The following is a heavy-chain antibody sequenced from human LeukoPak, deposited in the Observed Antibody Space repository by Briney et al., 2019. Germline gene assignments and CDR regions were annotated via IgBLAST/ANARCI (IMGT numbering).Heavy chain of an antibody. CDR1: GGSISSGDYY. J-gene: IGHJ5*02. CDR2: IYYSGST. CDR3: ARDIVVVPAASPIHWFDP. V-gene: IGHV4-30-4*01. D-gene: IGHD2-2*01. Sequence: SETLSLTCTVSGGSISSGDYYWSWIRHPPGKGLEWIGYIYYSGSTYYNPSLKSRVTISVDTSKNQFSLKLSSVTAADTAVYYCARDIVVVPAASPIHWFDPWGQGTLVTVSS.